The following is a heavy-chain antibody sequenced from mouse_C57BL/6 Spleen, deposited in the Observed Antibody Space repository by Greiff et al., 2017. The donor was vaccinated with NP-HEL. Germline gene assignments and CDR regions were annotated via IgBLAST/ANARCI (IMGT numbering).Heavy chain of an antibody. V-gene: IGHV5-17*01. CDR3: ARALYDYYAMDY. Sequence: EVQLQESGGGLVKPGGSLKLSCAASGFTFSDYGMHWVRQAPEKGLEWVAYISSGSSTIYYADTVKGRFTISRDNAKNTLFLQMTSLRSEDTAMYYCARALYDYYAMDYWGQGTSVTVSS. CDR1: GFTFSDYG. J-gene: IGHJ4*01. CDR2: ISSGSSTI. D-gene: IGHD2-12*01.